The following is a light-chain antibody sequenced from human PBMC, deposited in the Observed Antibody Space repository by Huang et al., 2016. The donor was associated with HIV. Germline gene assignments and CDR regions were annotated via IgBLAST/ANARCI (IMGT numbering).Light chain of an antibody. CDR1: KGISYY. CDR2: GAS. J-gene: IGKJ2*01. V-gene: IGKV1-27*01. Sequence: DIKMTQSPSSLSASVGDRVTITCRASKGISYYLAWYQQKPGKIPKLLISGASTLHSGVPSRFSGGGSGTDFALTISGLQPEDVATYFCQKYNMAPYTFGQGTKLDIK. CDR3: QKYNMAPYT.